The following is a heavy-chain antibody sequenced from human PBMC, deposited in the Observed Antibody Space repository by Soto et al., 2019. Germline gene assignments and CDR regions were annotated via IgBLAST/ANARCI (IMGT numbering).Heavy chain of an antibody. J-gene: IGHJ5*02. CDR2: ISAYNGDT. CDR1: VYTFTSYG. Sequence: XSVKVSCKASVYTFTSYGIPWVRQAPGQGLEWMGWISAYNGDTKYAQKVQGRVTMTTDTSTSTVYMELKSLKSDDTAVYFCARDQEYSTSGLYWFDLWGQGTLVTVSS. CDR3: ARDQEYSTSGLYWFDL. V-gene: IGHV1-18*04. D-gene: IGHD6-6*01.